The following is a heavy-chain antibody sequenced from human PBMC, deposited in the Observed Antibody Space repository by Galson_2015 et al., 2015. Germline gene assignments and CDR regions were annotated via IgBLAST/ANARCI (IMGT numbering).Heavy chain of an antibody. CDR2: ISAYNGNT. D-gene: IGHD3-3*01. V-gene: IGHV1-18*01. CDR3: AKDLRFLEWSTNWFDP. J-gene: IGHJ5*02. Sequence: SVKVSCKASGYTFTSYGISWVRQAPGQGLEWMGWISAYNGNTNYAQKLQGRVTMTTDTSTSTAYMELRSLRSDDTAVYYCAKDLRFLEWSTNWFDPWGQGTLVTVSS. CDR1: GYTFTSYG.